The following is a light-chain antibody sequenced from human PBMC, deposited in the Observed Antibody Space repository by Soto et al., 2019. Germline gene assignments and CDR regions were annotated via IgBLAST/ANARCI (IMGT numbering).Light chain of an antibody. V-gene: IGLV1-44*01. CDR2: ETY. Sequence: QSVVTQTPSASGTPGQRVTFSCSGGSSNIGGNYVSWFQQLPGMAPKLLIYETYKRPSGVPDRFSGSKSGTSASLAISGLQSEDEADYYCSLYTSSSTWVFGGGTKLTVL. CDR3: SLYTSSSTWV. J-gene: IGLJ3*02. CDR1: SSNIGGNY.